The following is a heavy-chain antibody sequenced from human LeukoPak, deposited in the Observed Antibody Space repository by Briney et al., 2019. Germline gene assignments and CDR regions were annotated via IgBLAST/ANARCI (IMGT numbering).Heavy chain of an antibody. J-gene: IGHJ3*02. CDR1: GGSISSGGYY. CDR3: ARHSAHASTNDAFDI. V-gene: IGHV4-61*08. Sequence: PSETLSLTCTVSGGSISSGGYYWSWIRQPPGKGLEWIGYMYHSGSTNYNPSLKSRVTISVDTSKNQFSLKLSSVTAADTAVYYCARHSAHASTNDAFDIWGQGTMVTVSS. CDR2: MYHSGST. D-gene: IGHD2-2*01.